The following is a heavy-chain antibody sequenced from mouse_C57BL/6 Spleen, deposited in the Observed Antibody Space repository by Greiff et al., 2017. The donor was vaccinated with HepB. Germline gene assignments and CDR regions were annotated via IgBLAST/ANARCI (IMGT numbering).Heavy chain of an antibody. V-gene: IGHV3-6*01. CDR1: GYSITSGYY. J-gene: IGHJ2*01. Sequence: EVQLVESGPGLVKPSQSLSLTCSVTGYSITSGYYWNWIRQFPGNKLEWMGYISYDGSNNYNPSLKNRISITRDTSKNQFFLKLNSVTTEDTATYYCARWGAFDYWGQGTTLTVSS. CDR2: ISYDGSN. D-gene: IGHD3-1*01. CDR3: ARWGAFDY.